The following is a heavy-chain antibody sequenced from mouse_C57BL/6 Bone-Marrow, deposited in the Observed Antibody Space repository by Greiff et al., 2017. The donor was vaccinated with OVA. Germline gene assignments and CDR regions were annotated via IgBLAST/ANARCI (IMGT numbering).Heavy chain of an antibody. V-gene: IGHV2-2*01. Sequence: QVQLKQSGPGLVQPSQSLSITCTVSGFSLTSYGVHWVRQSPGKGLEWLGVIWSGGSTDYNAAFISRMSISKDNSKSQVFFKMNSLQADDTAIYYCARKDGSSLAWFAYWGQGTLVTVSA. CDR2: IWSGGST. CDR1: GFSLTSYG. J-gene: IGHJ3*01. D-gene: IGHD1-1*01. CDR3: ARKDGSSLAWFAY.